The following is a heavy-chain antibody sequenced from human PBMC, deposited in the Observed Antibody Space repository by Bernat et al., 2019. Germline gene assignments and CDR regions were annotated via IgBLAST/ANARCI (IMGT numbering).Heavy chain of an antibody. CDR3: ARDIGYSRRNSGYYYYGMDV. J-gene: IGHJ6*02. V-gene: IGHV4-59*01. Sequence: QVQLQESGPGLVKPSETLSLTCTVSGGSISSYYWSWIRQPPGKGLEWIGYIYYSGSTNYNPSLKSRVTISVDTSKNQFSLKLSSVTAADTAVYYCARDIGYSRRNSGYYYYGMDVWGQGTTVTVSS. CDR2: IYYSGST. D-gene: IGHD6-13*01. CDR1: GGSISSYY.